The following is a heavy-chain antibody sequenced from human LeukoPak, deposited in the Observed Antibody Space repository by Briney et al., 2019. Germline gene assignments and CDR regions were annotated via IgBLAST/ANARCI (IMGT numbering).Heavy chain of an antibody. CDR3: ARQLGVGVWALDS. Sequence: SETLSLTCTVSGDSITRGHFWWGWIRQPPGKGLEWLGIVFHKGNTHFHSSFKSRVSVSADTSKNQISPRLSAVTAEDTAVYYCARQLGVGVWALDSWGQGILVTVSS. CDR1: GDSITRGHFW. J-gene: IGHJ4*02. CDR2: VFHKGNT. D-gene: IGHD3-3*01. V-gene: IGHV4-39*01.